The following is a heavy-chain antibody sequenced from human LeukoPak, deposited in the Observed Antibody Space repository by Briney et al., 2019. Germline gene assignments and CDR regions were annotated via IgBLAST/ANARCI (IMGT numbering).Heavy chain of an antibody. CDR1: GFTFSSYA. Sequence: GGSLRLSCAASGFTFSSYAMRWVRQAPGQGLEWVSSINGSGGSTYYADTVQGRFTISRDTSNNTLYLQMNSMRADDTAVYYCAKDQSASDYSVPLLCFDIWGQGTMATVSS. J-gene: IGHJ3*02. D-gene: IGHD4-11*01. CDR3: AKDQSASDYSVPLLCFDI. CDR2: INGSGGST. V-gene: IGHV3-23*01.